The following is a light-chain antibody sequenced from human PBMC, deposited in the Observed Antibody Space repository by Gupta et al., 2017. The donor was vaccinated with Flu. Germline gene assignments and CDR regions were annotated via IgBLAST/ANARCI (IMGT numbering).Light chain of an antibody. J-gene: IGLJ2*01. Sequence: SVTISVTGTSREIGEFDYDSWYQQHPGRVPKLMIYDVRRWPSGVPDRSSGSKSGNTTSLTISGLQAEDEADYYCCSYAGNYKVVFGGGTKLTVL. V-gene: IGLV2-11*02. CDR2: DVR. CDR1: SREIGEFDY. CDR3: CSYAGNYKVV.